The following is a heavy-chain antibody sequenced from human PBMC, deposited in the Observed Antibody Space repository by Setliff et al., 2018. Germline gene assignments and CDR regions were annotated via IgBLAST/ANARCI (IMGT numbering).Heavy chain of an antibody. V-gene: IGHV1-69*13. CDR1: GGTFSSYA. CDR2: IIPIFGTA. Sequence: SVKVSCKASGGTFSSYAISWVRQAPGQGLEWMGGIIPIFGTANYAQKFQGSVTITADESTSTAYMELSSLRSEDTAVYYCARDGDNYYDSSGYYLNHAFDIWGQGTMVTVS. D-gene: IGHD3-22*01. J-gene: IGHJ3*02. CDR3: ARDGDNYYDSSGYYLNHAFDI.